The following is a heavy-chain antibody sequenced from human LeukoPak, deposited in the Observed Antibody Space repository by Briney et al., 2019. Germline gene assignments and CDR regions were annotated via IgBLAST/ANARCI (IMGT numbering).Heavy chain of an antibody. CDR1: GYTFTSYG. V-gene: IGHV1-18*01. D-gene: IGHD3-10*01. Sequence: ASVKVSCKASGYTFTSYGISWVRQAPGQGLEWMGWISAYNGNTSYAQKLQGRVTMTTDTSTSTAYMELRSLRSDDTAVYYCARRITMVRGVKIQRRFYYYCYMDVWGKGTTVTISS. J-gene: IGHJ6*03. CDR3: ARRITMVRGVKIQRRFYYYCYMDV. CDR2: ISAYNGNT.